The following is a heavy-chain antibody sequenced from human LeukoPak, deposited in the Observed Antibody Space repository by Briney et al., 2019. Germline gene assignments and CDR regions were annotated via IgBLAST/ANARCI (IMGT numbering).Heavy chain of an antibody. CDR3: ARYPPEYYDILTGYYPFFEY. CDR2: MNPNSGNT. Sequence: ASVKVSCKASGYTFTSYDINWVRQATGQGLEWMGWMNPNSGNTGYAQKFQGRVTMTRNTSISTAYMELSSLRSEDTAVYYCARYPPEYYDILTGYYPFFEYWGQGTLVTVSS. V-gene: IGHV1-8*01. J-gene: IGHJ4*02. CDR1: GYTFTSYD. D-gene: IGHD3-9*01.